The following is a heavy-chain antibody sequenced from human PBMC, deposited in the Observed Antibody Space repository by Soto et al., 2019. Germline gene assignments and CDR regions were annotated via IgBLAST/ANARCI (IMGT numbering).Heavy chain of an antibody. V-gene: IGHV3-11*04. CDR1: GITFSDYY. CDR2: SSNSGSAF. CDR3: ARESEDLTSNFDY. Sequence: SLRLSCVASGITFSDYYMSWIRQAPGKGLEWVSVSSNSGSAFYYADSVKGRFTISRDNAKNSVYLEMNSLSAEDTAVYYCARESEDLTSNFDYWGQGTLVTVSS. J-gene: IGHJ4*02.